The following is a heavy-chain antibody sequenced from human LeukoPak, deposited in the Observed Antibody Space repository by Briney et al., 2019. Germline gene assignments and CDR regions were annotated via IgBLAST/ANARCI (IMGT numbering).Heavy chain of an antibody. CDR3: ARDLIRRESSLAHYYYYYYGMDV. J-gene: IGHJ6*02. CDR2: ISAYNGNT. V-gene: IGHV1-18*01. Sequence: GSVKVSFKASGYTFTSYGISWVRQAPGQGLEWMGWISAYNGNTNYAQKLQGRVTMTTDTSTSTAYMELRSLRSDDTAVYYCARDLIRRESSLAHYYYYYYGMDVWGQGTTVTVSS. CDR1: GYTFTSYG. D-gene: IGHD3-16*01.